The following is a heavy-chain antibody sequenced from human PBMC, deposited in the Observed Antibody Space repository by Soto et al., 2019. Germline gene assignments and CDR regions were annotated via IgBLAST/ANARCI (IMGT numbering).Heavy chain of an antibody. V-gene: IGHV3-15*01. Sequence: AVGSLRLSCAASGFTFSNAWMSWVRQAPGKGLEWVGRIKSKTDGGTTDYAAPVKGRFTISRDDSKNTLYLQMNSLKTEDTAVYYCTTGYYYDSSAYWGQGTLVTVSS. CDR1: GFTFSNAW. CDR3: TTGYYYDSSAY. CDR2: IKSKTDGGTT. D-gene: IGHD3-22*01. J-gene: IGHJ4*02.